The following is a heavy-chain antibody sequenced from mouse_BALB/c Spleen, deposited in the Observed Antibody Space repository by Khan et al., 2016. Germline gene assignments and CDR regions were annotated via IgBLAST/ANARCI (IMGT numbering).Heavy chain of an antibody. J-gene: IGHJ4*01. Sequence: QVQLKESGPGLVAPSQSLSITCTVSGFSIIAYGVNWVRQPPGKGLEWLGMIWGDGSTDYNSALKSRLNITKDNSKSQVFLKMNSLQTDDTATYYGARDGRGYYAMDYWGQGTSVTVSS. CDR3: ARDGRGYYAMDY. V-gene: IGHV2-6-7*01. CDR2: IWGDGST. D-gene: IGHD1-1*02. CDR1: GFSIIAYG.